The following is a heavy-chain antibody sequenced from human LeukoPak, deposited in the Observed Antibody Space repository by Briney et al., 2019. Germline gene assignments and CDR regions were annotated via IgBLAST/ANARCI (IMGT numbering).Heavy chain of an antibody. CDR1: GGTFSSYA. CDR2: IIPILGIA. D-gene: IGHD4-17*01. Sequence: SVKVSCKASGGTFSSYAISWVRQAPGQGLEWMGRIIPILGIANYAQKFQGRVTITADKSTSTAYMELSSLRSEDTAVYYCARAYGDYDWYFDLWGRGTLVTVSS. CDR3: ARAYGDYDWYFDL. V-gene: IGHV1-69*04. J-gene: IGHJ2*01.